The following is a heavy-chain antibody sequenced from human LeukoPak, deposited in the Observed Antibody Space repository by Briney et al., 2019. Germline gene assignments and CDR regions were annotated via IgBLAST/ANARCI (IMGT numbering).Heavy chain of an antibody. CDR1: GFTLSSYA. Sequence: GGSLRLSCATSGFTLSSYAMSWVRQAPGKGLEWVSAISGSGGSTYYADSVRGRFTISRDNSKNTLYLQMNSLRAEDTAVYYCAKDISSSWSFDYWGQGTRVTVSS. CDR3: AKDISSSWSFDY. J-gene: IGHJ4*02. V-gene: IGHV3-23*01. CDR2: ISGSGGST. D-gene: IGHD6-13*01.